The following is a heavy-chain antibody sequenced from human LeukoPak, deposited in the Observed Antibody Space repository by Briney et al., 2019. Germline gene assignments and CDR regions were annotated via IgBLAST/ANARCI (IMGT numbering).Heavy chain of an antibody. CDR3: TAAAGSLVDY. Sequence: SETLSLTCAVSGGSISNYYWSWIRQPPGKGLEWIGYIYYSGSTNYNPSLKSRVTISVDTSKNQFSLKLSSVTAADTAVYYCTAAAGSLVDYWGQGTLVTVSS. J-gene: IGHJ4*02. CDR2: IYYSGST. CDR1: GGSISNYY. V-gene: IGHV4-59*08. D-gene: IGHD6-13*01.